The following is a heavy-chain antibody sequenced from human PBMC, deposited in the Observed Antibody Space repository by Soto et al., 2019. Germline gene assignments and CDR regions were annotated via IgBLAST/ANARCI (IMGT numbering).Heavy chain of an antibody. Sequence: ASVKVSCKASGGTFSSYAISWVRQAPGQGLEWMGGIIPIFGTANYAQKFQGRVTITADESTSTAYMELSSLRSEDTAVYYCAREGYSSGCLDYWGQGTLVTVSS. CDR3: AREGYSSGCLDY. D-gene: IGHD6-19*01. J-gene: IGHJ4*02. V-gene: IGHV1-69*13. CDR1: GGTFSSYA. CDR2: IIPIFGTA.